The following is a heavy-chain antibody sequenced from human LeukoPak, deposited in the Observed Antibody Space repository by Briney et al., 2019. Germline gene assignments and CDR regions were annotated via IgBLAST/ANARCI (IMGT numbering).Heavy chain of an antibody. D-gene: IGHD3-22*01. Sequence: MASETLSLTCTVSGGSISSYYWSWIRQPPGKGLDWIGYIYYSGSTNYNPSLKSRVTISVDTSKNQFSLKLSSVTAADTAVYYCARHYYDSSGPDYWGQGTLVTVSS. V-gene: IGHV4-59*01. J-gene: IGHJ4*02. CDR1: GGSISSYY. CDR2: IYYSGST. CDR3: ARHYYDSSGPDY.